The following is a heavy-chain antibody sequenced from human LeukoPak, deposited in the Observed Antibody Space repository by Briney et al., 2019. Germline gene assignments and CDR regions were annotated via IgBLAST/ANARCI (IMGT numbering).Heavy chain of an antibody. CDR1: GFIFSSSG. V-gene: IGHV3-7*01. Sequence: PGGSLRLSCAASGFIFSSSGMSWVRQLPGKGLEWVANINQDGTEKYYVDSVKGRFTISRDNAKNSLDLQMNSLRVEDTGIYYCVKVAKYYYGSETYYFFEHWGQGTPVTASS. CDR3: VKVAKYYYGSETYYFFEH. CDR2: INQDGTEK. J-gene: IGHJ4*02. D-gene: IGHD3-10*01.